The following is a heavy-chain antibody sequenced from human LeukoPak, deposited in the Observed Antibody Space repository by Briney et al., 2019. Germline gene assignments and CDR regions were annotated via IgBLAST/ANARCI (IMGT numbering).Heavy chain of an antibody. CDR2: IKQDGSEK. D-gene: IGHD5-24*01. CDR1: GFTFSSYW. V-gene: IGHV3-7*01. Sequence: HSGGSLRLSCAASGFTFSSYWMSWVRQAPGKGLEWVANIKQDGSEKYYVDSVKGRFTISRDNSKNTLYLQMNSLRAEDTAVYYCARGGAYNSISYYWGQGTLVTVSS. J-gene: IGHJ4*02. CDR3: ARGGAYNSISYY.